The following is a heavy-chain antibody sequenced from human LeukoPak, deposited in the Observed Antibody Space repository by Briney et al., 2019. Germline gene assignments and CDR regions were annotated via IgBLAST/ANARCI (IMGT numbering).Heavy chain of an antibody. V-gene: IGHV6-1*01. CDR3: ARGESPLKIAAAGPGLSFDY. D-gene: IGHD6-13*01. CDR1: GDSVSSNNAA. Sequence: SQTLSLTCAISGDSVSSNNAAWNWIRQSPSRGLEWLGRTYYRSKWYSDYAVSVKSRITINPDTSKNQFSPQLNSVTPEDTAVYYCARGESPLKIAAAGPGLSFDYWGQGTLVTVSS. J-gene: IGHJ4*02. CDR2: TYYRSKWYS.